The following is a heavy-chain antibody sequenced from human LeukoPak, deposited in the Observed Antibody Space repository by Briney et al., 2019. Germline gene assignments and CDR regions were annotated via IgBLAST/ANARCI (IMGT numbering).Heavy chain of an antibody. CDR2: IYYSGST. CDR1: GGSISSYY. CDR3: ARLALLSIAAAHNWCDP. D-gene: IGHD6-13*01. J-gene: IGHJ5*02. V-gene: IGHV4-59*08. Sequence: SETLSLTCTVSGGSISSYYWSWIRQPPGKGLEWIGYIYYSGSTNYNPSLKSRVTISVDTSKNQCSLKLSSVTAADTAVYYCARLALLSIAAAHNWCDPWGQGTLVTVSS.